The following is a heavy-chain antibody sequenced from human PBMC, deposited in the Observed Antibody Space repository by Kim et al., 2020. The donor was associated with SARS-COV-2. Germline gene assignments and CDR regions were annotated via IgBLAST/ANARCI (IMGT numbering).Heavy chain of an antibody. CDR2: YN. D-gene: IGHD1-1*01. Sequence: YNDYAVSVKSRMTNNPDTSKNQFSLQLNSVTPEDTAVYYCARVAGTSFDYWGQGTLVTVSS. CDR3: ARVAGTSFDY. J-gene: IGHJ4*02. V-gene: IGHV6-1*01.